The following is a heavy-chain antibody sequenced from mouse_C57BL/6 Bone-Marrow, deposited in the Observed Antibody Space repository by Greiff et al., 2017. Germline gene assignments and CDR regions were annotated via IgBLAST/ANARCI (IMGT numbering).Heavy chain of an antibody. CDR2: IYPNSGGT. CDR1: GYTFTSYW. J-gene: IGHJ2*01. Sequence: QVQLQQPGAELVKPGASVKLSCKASGYTFTSYWMHWVKQRPGRGLEWIGRIYPNSGGTKYNEKFKSKATLTVDKPSSTAYMQLSSLTSEDSAVYYCAREVYGSSYGMDYWGQGTTLTVSS. CDR3: AREVYGSSYGMDY. D-gene: IGHD1-1*01. V-gene: IGHV1-72*01.